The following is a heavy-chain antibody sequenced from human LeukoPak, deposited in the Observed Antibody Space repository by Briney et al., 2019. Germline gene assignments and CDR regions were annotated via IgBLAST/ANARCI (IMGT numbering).Heavy chain of an antibody. V-gene: IGHV3-23*01. CDR2: ISGSGGST. D-gene: IGHD4-17*01. Sequence: PGGSLRLSCAASGFTFSSSAMTWVRQAPGKGLEWVSAISGSGGSTYYADSVKGRFTISRDNSKNTLYLQMNSLRAEDTAVYYCAKDLYGDYVSYYYGMDVWGQGTTVTVSS. CDR3: AKDLYGDYVSYYYGMDV. J-gene: IGHJ6*02. CDR1: GFTFSSSA.